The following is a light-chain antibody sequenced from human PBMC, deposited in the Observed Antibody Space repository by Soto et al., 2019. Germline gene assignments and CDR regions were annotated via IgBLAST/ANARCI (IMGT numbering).Light chain of an antibody. J-gene: IGKJ1*01. Sequence: EIPMTQSASSLSASVGDGVTMXCRASQTFSTWFGWYQQKPGKAPELLIYDASTLESGGPSRFSGSGSATEFSPTISSLQPDDFATFYCQQYSSFSRTFGQGTKVDIK. CDR2: DAS. CDR1: QTFSTW. V-gene: IGKV1-5*01. CDR3: QQYSSFSRT.